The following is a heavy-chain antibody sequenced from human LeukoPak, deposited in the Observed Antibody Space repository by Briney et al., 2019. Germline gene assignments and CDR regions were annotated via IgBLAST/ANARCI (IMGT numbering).Heavy chain of an antibody. CDR3: ATAPGTYRRYCGGDCYSDY. CDR2: IYSGGST. CDR1: GFTASSNY. Sequence: GGSLRLSCAASGFTASSNYMSWVRQAPGKGLEWVSAIYSGGSTYYADSVKGRFTISRENSKNTLYLQMNSLRAEDTAVYYCATAPGTYRRYCGGDCYSDYWGQGTLVTVSS. V-gene: IGHV3-53*01. D-gene: IGHD2-21*02. J-gene: IGHJ4*02.